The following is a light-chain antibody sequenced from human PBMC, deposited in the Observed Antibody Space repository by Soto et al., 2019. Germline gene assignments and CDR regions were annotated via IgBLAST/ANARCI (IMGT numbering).Light chain of an antibody. J-gene: IGLJ2*01. V-gene: IGLV2-8*01. CDR3: ASYAGSNVV. Sequence: QSVLTQPPSASGSPGQSVTISCTGTSSDVGGYNYVSWYQQHPGKAPQLIIYEVSKRPSGVPDRFSGSKSGNTASLTVSGLQAEDEADYSCASYAGSNVVFGGGTKLTVL. CDR2: EVS. CDR1: SSDVGGYNY.